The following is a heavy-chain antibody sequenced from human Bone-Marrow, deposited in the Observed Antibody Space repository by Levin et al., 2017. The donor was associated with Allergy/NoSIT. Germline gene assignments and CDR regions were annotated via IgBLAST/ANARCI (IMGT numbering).Heavy chain of an antibody. V-gene: IGHV3-66*01. CDR3: ARDPDYGDDSFDY. D-gene: IGHD4-17*01. CDR2: IYSGGST. J-gene: IGHJ4*02. CDR1: GFTVSSNY. Sequence: LSLPCAASGFTVSSNYMSWVRPAPGKGLEWVSVIYSGGSTYYADSVKGRFTISRDNSKNTLYLQMNSLRAEDTAVYYCARDPDYGDDSFDYWGQGTLVTVSS.